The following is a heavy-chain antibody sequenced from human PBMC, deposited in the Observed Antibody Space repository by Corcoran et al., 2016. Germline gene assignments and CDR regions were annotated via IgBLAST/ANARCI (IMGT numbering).Heavy chain of an antibody. CDR3: ARTYYYGSGSYSGADYYYYYGMDV. Sequence: QVQLVQSGAEVKKPGASVKVSCKASGYTFTSYDINWVRQATGQGLEWMGWMNPNSGNTGYAQKFQGRVTMTRNTSISTAYMELSSLRSEDTAGYYCARTYYYGSGSYSGADYYYYYGMDVWGQGTTVTVSS. J-gene: IGHJ6*02. V-gene: IGHV1-8*01. CDR1: GYTFTSYD. D-gene: IGHD3-10*01. CDR2: MNPNSGNT.